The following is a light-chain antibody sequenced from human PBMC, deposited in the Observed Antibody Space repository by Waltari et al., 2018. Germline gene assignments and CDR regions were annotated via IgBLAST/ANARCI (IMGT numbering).Light chain of an antibody. CDR1: SSDVGRYNY. J-gene: IGLJ2*01. Sequence: QSALTQPASVSGSPGQSITISCTGTSSDVGRYNYVSWYQQHPGKAPKLLIYDVSNRPSGCPSCFSGSKAGNTASLTISGLQSADEAHYYCNSYASNSNGLFGGGTKLTIL. CDR3: NSYASNSNGL. V-gene: IGLV2-14*03. CDR2: DVS.